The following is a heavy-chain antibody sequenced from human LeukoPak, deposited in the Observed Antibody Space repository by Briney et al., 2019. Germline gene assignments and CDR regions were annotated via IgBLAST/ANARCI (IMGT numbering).Heavy chain of an antibody. V-gene: IGHV4-61*02. CDR2: VYPSGGT. Sequence: PSQTLSLICNVSGVSVTSASYYWQWIPQPAGKGLQWIVRVYPSGGTSYNPSLQSRVTISFDTARNQVSLSLTSVTAEDTALYYCAKDGGPPAYSEGSDVWGQGTFVTVSS. CDR1: GVSVTSASYY. D-gene: IGHD2-21*01. J-gene: IGHJ3*01. CDR3: AKDGGPPAYSEGSDV.